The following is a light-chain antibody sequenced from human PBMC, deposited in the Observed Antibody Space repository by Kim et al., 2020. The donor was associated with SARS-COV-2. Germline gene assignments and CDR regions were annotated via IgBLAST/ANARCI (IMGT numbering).Light chain of an antibody. V-gene: IGKV1D-13*01. J-gene: IGKJ5*01. CDR3: QQFNNYPI. Sequence: SASVRDRVTITCRASQGICSALAWYQQKPGKAPNLQIYDASSLESGVPSRFSGSVSGTDFSLTIRSLQPEYFATYYCQQFNNYPIFGQGTRLEIQ. CDR2: DAS. CDR1: QGICSA.